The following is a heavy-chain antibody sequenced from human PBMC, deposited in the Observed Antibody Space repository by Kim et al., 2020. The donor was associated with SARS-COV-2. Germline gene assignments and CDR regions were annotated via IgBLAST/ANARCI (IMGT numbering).Heavy chain of an antibody. V-gene: IGHV3-30-3*01. CDR1: GFTFSSYA. CDR2: ISYDGSNK. Sequence: GGSLRLSCAASGFTFSSYAMHWVRQAPGKGLEWVAVISYDGSNKYYADSVKGRFTISRDNSKNTLYLQMNSLRAEDTAVYYCARETEPAAMGDYWGQGTLVTVSS. CDR3: ARETEPAAMGDY. J-gene: IGHJ4*02. D-gene: IGHD2-2*01.